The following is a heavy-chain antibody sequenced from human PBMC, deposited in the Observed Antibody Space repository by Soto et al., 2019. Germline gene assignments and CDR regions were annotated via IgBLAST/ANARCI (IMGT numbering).Heavy chain of an antibody. V-gene: IGHV3-33*01. CDR3: ARDQQWLVLTYYYYGMDV. D-gene: IGHD6-19*01. CDR1: GFTFSSYG. CDR2: IWYDGSNK. Sequence: QVQLVESGGGVVQPGRSLRLSCAASGFTFSSYGMHWVRQAPGKGLEWVAVIWYDGSNKYYADSVKGRFTISRDNSKNTLYLQMNSLRAEDTDVYYCARDQQWLVLTYYYYGMDVWGQGTTVTVSS. J-gene: IGHJ6*02.